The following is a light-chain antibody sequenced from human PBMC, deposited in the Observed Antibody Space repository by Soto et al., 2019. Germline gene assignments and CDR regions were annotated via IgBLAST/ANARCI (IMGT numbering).Light chain of an antibody. CDR3: QQSYSMGYT. Sequence: DIQMTQSPSSLSASVGDRVTITCRASQSISSYLNWYQQKPGKAPKLLIYAASSLQTGVPSRFSGSGSGTDFTLTISSLQPEDFASYYCQQSYSMGYTFGRGTKLEIK. CDR2: AAS. V-gene: IGKV1-39*01. CDR1: QSISSY. J-gene: IGKJ2*01.